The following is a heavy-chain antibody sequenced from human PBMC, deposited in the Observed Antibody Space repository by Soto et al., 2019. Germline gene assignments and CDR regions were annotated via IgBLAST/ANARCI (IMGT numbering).Heavy chain of an antibody. CDR1: GFTFSDYA. J-gene: IGHJ4*02. CDR3: AKGGRQWLVTSDFDY. Sequence: VQLVESGGGVVQPGRSLRLSCAASGFTFSDYAMHWVRQAPGKGLEWVAVVSHDGRNTHYADSVKGRFTISRDSSKNTVSLEMTSRGAEETAVCYCAKGGRQWLVTSDFDYWGQGALVTVSS. D-gene: IGHD6-19*01. V-gene: IGHV3-30*18. CDR2: VSHDGRNT.